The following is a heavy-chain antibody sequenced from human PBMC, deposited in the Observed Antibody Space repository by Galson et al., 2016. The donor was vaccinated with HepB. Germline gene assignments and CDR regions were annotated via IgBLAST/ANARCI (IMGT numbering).Heavy chain of an antibody. CDR3: ARPQSPYCSSTNCFYYGMDL. V-gene: IGHV1-69*13. CDR1: GGTFSRYA. Sequence: SVKVSCKASGGTFSRYAISWVRQALGQGLEWMGGIIPIFGTTNYAQKFQGRVTITADESTSTAYMELSSLRSEDTAVYYCARPQSPYCSSTNCFYYGMDLWGQGTTVTVSS. D-gene: IGHD2-2*01. J-gene: IGHJ6*02. CDR2: IIPIFGTT.